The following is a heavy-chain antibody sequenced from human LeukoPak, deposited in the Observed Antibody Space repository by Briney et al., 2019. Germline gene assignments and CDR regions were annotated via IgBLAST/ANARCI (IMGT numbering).Heavy chain of an antibody. CDR1: GFDFSRYW. CDR2: SHNDGNSV. CDR3: VRHSYGYDY. D-gene: IGHD5-18*01. Sequence: GGSLRLSCAASGFDFSRYWMHWVRQVPGKEVVWVSHSHNDGNSVSYADSVKGRFTVSRDNAKNTLYLQMNRLRAKDTAVYYCVRHSYGYDYWGQGTQVTVSS. V-gene: IGHV3-74*01. J-gene: IGHJ4*02.